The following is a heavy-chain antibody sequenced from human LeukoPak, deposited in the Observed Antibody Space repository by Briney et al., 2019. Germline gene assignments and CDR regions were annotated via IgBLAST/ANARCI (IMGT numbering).Heavy chain of an antibody. CDR2: ISGSSSYI. D-gene: IGHD3-9*01. CDR3: AREYYDILTGYSLDDY. J-gene: IGHJ4*02. V-gene: IGHV3-21*01. Sequence: GGSLRLSCAASGFTFSSYSMDWVRQAPGKGLEWVSSISGSSSYIYYADSVKGRFTISRDNAKNSLYLQMNSLRAEDTAVYYCAREYYDILTGYSLDDYWGQGTLVTVSS. CDR1: GFTFSSYS.